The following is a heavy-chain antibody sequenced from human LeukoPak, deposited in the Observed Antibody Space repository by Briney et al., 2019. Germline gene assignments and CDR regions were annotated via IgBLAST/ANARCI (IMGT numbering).Heavy chain of an antibody. CDR3: ARSPKYDFWSGYYTGYYYYYMDV. Sequence: GGSLRLSCAASGFTFSSYAMSWVRQAPGKGLEWVSVIYSGGSTYYADSVKGRFTISRDNSKNTLYLQMNSLRAEDTAVYYCARSPKYDFWSGYYTGYYYYYMDVWGKGTTVTVSS. V-gene: IGHV3-53*01. CDR2: IYSGGST. J-gene: IGHJ6*03. D-gene: IGHD3-3*01. CDR1: GFTFSSYA.